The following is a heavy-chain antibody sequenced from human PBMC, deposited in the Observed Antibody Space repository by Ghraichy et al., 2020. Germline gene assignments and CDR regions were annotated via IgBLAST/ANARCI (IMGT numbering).Heavy chain of an antibody. Sequence: ASVKVSCKASGYTFTRYGISWVRQAAGQGLEGMGWISAYNGNTNYAQKLQDRVTMTTDTSTSTAYMELRSLRSDDTAVYYCARAESSGWYYWGQGTLVTVSS. V-gene: IGHV1-18*01. D-gene: IGHD6-19*01. J-gene: IGHJ4*02. CDR2: ISAYNGNT. CDR1: GYTFTRYG. CDR3: ARAESSGWYY.